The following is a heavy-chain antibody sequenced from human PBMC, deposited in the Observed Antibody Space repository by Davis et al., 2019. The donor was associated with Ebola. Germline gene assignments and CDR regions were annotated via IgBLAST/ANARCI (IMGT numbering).Heavy chain of an antibody. CDR2: IYHSGST. J-gene: IGHJ4*02. V-gene: IGHV4-30-2*01. Sequence: SETLSLTCAVSGGSISSGGYSWSWIRQPPGKGLEWIGYIYHSGSTYYNPSLKSRVTISVDRSKNQFSLKLSSVTAADTAVYYCARHAPGDPMVTSDWGQGTLVTVSS. D-gene: IGHD5-18*01. CDR1: GGSISSGGYS. CDR3: ARHAPGDPMVTSD.